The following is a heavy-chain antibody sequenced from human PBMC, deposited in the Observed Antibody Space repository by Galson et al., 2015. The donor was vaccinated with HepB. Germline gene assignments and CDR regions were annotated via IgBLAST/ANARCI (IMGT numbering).Heavy chain of an antibody. CDR2: INWNGGST. J-gene: IGHJ6*02. D-gene: IGHD3-22*01. V-gene: IGHV3-20*04. Sequence: SLRLSCAASGFTFDDYGMSWVRQAPGKGLEWVSGINWNGGSTGYADSVKGRFTISRDNARNSLYLQMNSLRAEDTALYYCARVPYYYDSSGFRSYYYYYGMDVWGQGTTVTVSS. CDR3: ARVPYYYDSSGFRSYYYYYGMDV. CDR1: GFTFDDYG.